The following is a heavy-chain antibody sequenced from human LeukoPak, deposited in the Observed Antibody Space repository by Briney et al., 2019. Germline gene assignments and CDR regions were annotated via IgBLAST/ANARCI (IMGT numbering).Heavy chain of an antibody. CDR2: ISYDGSNK. Sequence: GGSLRLSCAASGFTFSNYGMHWVRQAPGKGLEWVAFISYDGSNKYYADSVKGRFTISRDNSKNTLYLQMNSLRAEDTAVYYCAKSGRYSYGPYYFDYWGQGTLVTVSS. CDR3: AKSGRYSYGPYYFDY. D-gene: IGHD5-18*01. J-gene: IGHJ4*02. V-gene: IGHV3-30*18. CDR1: GFTFSNYG.